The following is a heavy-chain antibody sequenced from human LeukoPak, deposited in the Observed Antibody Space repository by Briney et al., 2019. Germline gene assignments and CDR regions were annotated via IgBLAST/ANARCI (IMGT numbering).Heavy chain of an antibody. CDR2: IYYSGST. CDR1: GGSISSYY. CDR3: ATGVHGITAAGDYYFDY. J-gene: IGHJ4*02. D-gene: IGHD6-13*01. Sequence: SETLSLTCTVSGGSISSYYWSWLRQPPGKGREWIGYIYYSGSTSYNPSLTSRVTISVDTSKNQFSLTLSSVTAADTAVYYCATGVHGITAAGDYYFDYWGQGTLVTVSS. V-gene: IGHV4-59*01.